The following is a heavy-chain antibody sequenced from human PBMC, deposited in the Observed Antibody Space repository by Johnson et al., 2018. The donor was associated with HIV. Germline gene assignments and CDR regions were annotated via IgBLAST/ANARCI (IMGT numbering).Heavy chain of an antibody. J-gene: IGHJ3*02. Sequence: QLVESGGGLVQPGRSLRLSCVASGFTFDDYAMHWVRQVSGKGLEWVSGISWNRGSIGYADSVKGRFTISRDNAKNSLYLQMNSLRAEDTALYYCAKDPMVATPANAFDIWGQGTMVTVSS. CDR3: AKDPMVATPANAFDI. CDR1: GFTFDDYA. D-gene: IGHD5-12*01. V-gene: IGHV3-9*01. CDR2: ISWNRGSI.